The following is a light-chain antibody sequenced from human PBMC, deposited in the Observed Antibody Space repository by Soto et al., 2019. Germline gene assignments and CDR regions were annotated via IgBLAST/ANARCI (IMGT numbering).Light chain of an antibody. V-gene: IGLV2-23*01. CDR1: SRSVDSYDF. Sequence: QSALTQPASVSGSPGQSIIISCTGISRSVDSYDFVSWYQQHPGKAPKLIIYEGTQRPSGVSNRFSGSKSDNAASLTISGLQAEDEADYYCCSHAGTYVVFGGGTKVTVL. J-gene: IGLJ2*01. CDR3: CSHAGTYVV. CDR2: EGT.